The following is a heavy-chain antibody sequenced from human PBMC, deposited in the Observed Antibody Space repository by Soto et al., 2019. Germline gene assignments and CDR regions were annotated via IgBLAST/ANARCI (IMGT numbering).Heavy chain of an antibody. CDR2: INPSGGST. CDR1: GYTFTSYY. D-gene: IGHD2-15*01. Sequence: QVQLVQSGAEVKKPGASVKVSCKASGYTFTSYYMHWVRQAPGQGLEWMGIINPSGGSTSYAQKFQGRVTMTRDTSTNTVYMELSSLRSEDTAVYYCARATEVVAAPLDHWGQGTLVTVSS. J-gene: IGHJ4*02. V-gene: IGHV1-46*01. CDR3: ARATEVVAAPLDH.